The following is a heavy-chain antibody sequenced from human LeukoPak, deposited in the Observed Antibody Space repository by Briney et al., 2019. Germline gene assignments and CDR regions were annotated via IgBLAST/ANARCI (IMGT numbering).Heavy chain of an antibody. CDR2: IYYSGST. D-gene: IGHD1-26*01. CDR3: ARYSGSYAPDY. V-gene: IGHV4-39*01. CDR1: GFTFNSCA. Sequence: GSLRLSCAASGFTFNSCAMSWVRQPPGKGLEWIGSIYYSGSTYYNPSLKSRVTISVDTSKNQFSLKLSSVTAADTAVYYCARYSGSYAPDYWGQGTLVTVSS. J-gene: IGHJ4*02.